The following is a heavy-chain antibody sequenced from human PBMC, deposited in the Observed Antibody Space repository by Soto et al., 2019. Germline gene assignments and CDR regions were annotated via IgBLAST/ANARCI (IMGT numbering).Heavy chain of an antibody. CDR1: GGSVSSGSYY. CDR3: ARWGTQARPGGY. Sequence: QVQLQESGPGLVKPSETLSLTCTVSGGSVSSGSYYWSWIRQPPGKGLEWIGYIYYSGSTNYNPSLKSRVTISVDTSKNQFSLKLSSVTAADTAVYYCARWGTQARPGGYWGQGTLVTVSS. V-gene: IGHV4-61*01. D-gene: IGHD1-26*01. CDR2: IYYSGST. J-gene: IGHJ4*02.